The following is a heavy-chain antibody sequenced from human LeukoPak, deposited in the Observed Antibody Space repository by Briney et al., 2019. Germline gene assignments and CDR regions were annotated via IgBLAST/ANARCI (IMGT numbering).Heavy chain of an antibody. CDR2: IWYDGSEK. D-gene: IGHD3-10*01. J-gene: IGHJ4*02. CDR1: GFTFSPSG. Sequence: GGSLRLPCAASGFTFSPSGMFWVRQAPGKGLEWVALIWYDGSEKYYADSVKGRFTVYRDNSKNTLFLQMNSLRVEDTAVYYCAKDYGTDDSGRRGHLDNWGQGALVTVSS. CDR3: AKDYGTDDSGRRGHLDN. V-gene: IGHV3-33*06.